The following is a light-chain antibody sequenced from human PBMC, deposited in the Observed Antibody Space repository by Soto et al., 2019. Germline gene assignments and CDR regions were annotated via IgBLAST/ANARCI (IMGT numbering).Light chain of an antibody. CDR1: SGDV. V-gene: IGLV2-11*01. Sequence: QSALTQPRSVSGSPGQSVTISCTGASGDVVSWYQQHPGKAPKVIIYYVSQRPSGVPDRFSGSRSGNTASLTISGLQADDEADYYCCSSAGGFSGVFGGGTQLTVL. CDR3: CSSAGGFSGV. J-gene: IGLJ3*02. CDR2: YVS.